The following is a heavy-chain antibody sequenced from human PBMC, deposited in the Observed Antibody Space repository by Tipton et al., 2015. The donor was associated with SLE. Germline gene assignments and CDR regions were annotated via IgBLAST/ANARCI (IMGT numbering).Heavy chain of an antibody. Sequence: LRLSCAASGFIFSGYNWDWIRKTPGKGLEWIGQINHSGITNYNPSLKSRVTISVGTSKNHFSLNLNSVTAADTAIYYCARGTGITDDWGQGTLVTVSS. V-gene: IGHV4-34*01. CDR2: INHSGIT. CDR1: GFIFSGYN. D-gene: IGHD1-7*01. J-gene: IGHJ4*02. CDR3: ARGTGITDD.